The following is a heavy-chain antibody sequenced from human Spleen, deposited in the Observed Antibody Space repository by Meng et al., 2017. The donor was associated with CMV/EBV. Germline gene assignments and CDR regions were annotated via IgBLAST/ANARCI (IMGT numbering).Heavy chain of an antibody. V-gene: IGHV4-31*03. CDR1: GGSISSGGYY. CDR2: VYYTGGT. Sequence: LRLSCTVSGGSISSGGYYWSLVRQSPGKGLEWIGYVYYTGGTYYNPSLKSRLTISVDTSKNQFSLKLGSVTAADTAVYHCVRDHTTGGMDVWGQGTTVTVSS. J-gene: IGHJ6*02. D-gene: IGHD1-1*01. CDR3: VRDHTTGGMDV.